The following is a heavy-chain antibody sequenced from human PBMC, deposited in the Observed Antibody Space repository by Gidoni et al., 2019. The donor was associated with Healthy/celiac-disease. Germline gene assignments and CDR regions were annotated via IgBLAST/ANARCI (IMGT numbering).Heavy chain of an antibody. CDR2: IYYSGST. V-gene: IGHV4-39*01. CDR3: ARPGIAAAGGIDY. Sequence: QLQLQESGPGLVKPSETLSLTCTVSGGSISSSSYYWGWIRQPPGKGLEWIGSIYYSGSTYYNPSLKSRVTISVDTSKNQFSLKLSSVTAADTAVYYCARPGIAAAGGIDYWGQGTLVTVSS. J-gene: IGHJ4*02. CDR1: GGSISSSSYY. D-gene: IGHD6-13*01.